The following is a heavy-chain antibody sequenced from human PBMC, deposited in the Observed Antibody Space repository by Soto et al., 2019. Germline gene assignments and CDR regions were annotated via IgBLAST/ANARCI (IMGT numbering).Heavy chain of an antibody. Sequence: QVQLVQSGAEVKKPGASVKVSCKVSGYTFTSYDINWVRQATGQGLEWMGWMNPNNGNTGFAQKFQGRITMTRNTSLSTAYIELSSMRSEDTAVYYCATSGRGWYLFWGQGTLVTVSS. CDR3: ATSGRGWYLF. V-gene: IGHV1-8*01. CDR1: GYTFTSYD. J-gene: IGHJ4*02. CDR2: MNPNNGNT. D-gene: IGHD6-19*01.